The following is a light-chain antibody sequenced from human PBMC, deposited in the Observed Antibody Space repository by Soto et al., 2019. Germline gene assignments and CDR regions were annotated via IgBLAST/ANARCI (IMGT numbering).Light chain of an antibody. J-gene: IGKJ5*01. CDR1: QTFSSH. V-gene: IGKV3-11*01. CDR3: QQRSNWPPVIT. CDR2: DAS. Sequence: EIVLTQSPATLSLSPGERATLSCRASQTFSSHLAWYQQKPGQAPRLLIYDASKRATGIPARFSGRGSGTAFTLTISSLEPEAFAVYCCQQRSNWPPVITFGQGTRLEIK.